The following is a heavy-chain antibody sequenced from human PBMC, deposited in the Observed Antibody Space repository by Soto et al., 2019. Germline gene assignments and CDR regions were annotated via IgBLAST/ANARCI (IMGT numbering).Heavy chain of an antibody. CDR3: VKVGSGELSGGMDV. D-gene: IGHD3-10*01. CDR2: ISGSGGST. J-gene: IGHJ6*02. Sequence: GGSLRLSCAASGFTFSSYAMSWVRQAPGKGLEWVSAISGSGGSTYYADSVKGRFTISRDNSKNTLYLQMNSLRAEDTAVYYCVKVGSGELSGGMDVWGQGTTVTVSS. CDR1: GFTFSSYA. V-gene: IGHV3-23*01.